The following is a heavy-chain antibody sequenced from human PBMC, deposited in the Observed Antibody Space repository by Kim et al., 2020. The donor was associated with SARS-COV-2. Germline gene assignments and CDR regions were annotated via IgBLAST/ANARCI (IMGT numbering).Heavy chain of an antibody. J-gene: IGHJ6*02. Sequence: PSVKVSCKASGGTFSSYAISWVRQAPGQGLEWMGGIIPIFGTANYAQKFQGRVTITADESTSTAYMELSSLRSEDTAVYYCALQTGEQWLGYYYYGMDVWGQGTTVTVSS. CDR2: IIPIFGTA. V-gene: IGHV1-69*13. CDR3: ALQTGEQWLGYYYYGMDV. D-gene: IGHD6-19*01. CDR1: GGTFSSYA.